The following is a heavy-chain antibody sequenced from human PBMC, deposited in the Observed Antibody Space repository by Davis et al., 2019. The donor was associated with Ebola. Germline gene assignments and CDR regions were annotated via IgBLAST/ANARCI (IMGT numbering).Heavy chain of an antibody. J-gene: IGHJ4*02. CDR3: ARLGLGPLRFPFDY. CDR1: GGSISSGDYY. D-gene: IGHD5-12*01. Sequence: MPSETLSLTCTVSGGSISSGDYYWSWIRQPPGKGLEWIGYIYYSGSTNYNPSLKSRVTISVDTSKNQFSLKLSSVTAADTAVYYCARLGLGPLRFPFDYWGQGTLVTVSS. CDR2: IYYSGST. V-gene: IGHV4-61*08.